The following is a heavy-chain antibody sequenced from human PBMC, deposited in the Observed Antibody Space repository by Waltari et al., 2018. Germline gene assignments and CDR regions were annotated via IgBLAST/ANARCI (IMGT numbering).Heavy chain of an antibody. Sequence: EVQLVESGGGLIQRGGSLRLSCTGSGFALQCYEFTWIRLAPGKGLEWIAYMSRSVGTIYYADFVKCRFTISRDDANNSVYLQMDSLKAEDTALYYCARAPSSFDTSGYYSDLWGQGTQVTVSS. J-gene: IGHJ5*02. CDR3: ARAPSSFDTSGYYSDL. D-gene: IGHD3-22*01. CDR2: MSRSVGTI. V-gene: IGHV3-48*03. CDR1: GFALQCYE.